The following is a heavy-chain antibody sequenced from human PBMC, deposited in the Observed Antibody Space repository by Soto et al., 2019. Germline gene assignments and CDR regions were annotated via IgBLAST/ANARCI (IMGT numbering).Heavy chain of an antibody. CDR2: IKSKTDGGTT. J-gene: IGHJ4*02. D-gene: IGHD2-8*01. CDR1: GFTFSEYA. CDR3: TTDGPRGYCTNGVRKGY. Sequence: GGSLRLSCEASGFTFSEYAMSWVRQAPGKGLEWVGRIKSKTDGGTTDYAAPVKGRFTISRDDSKNTLYLQMNSLKTEDTAVYYCTTDGPRGYCTNGVRKGYWGQGTLVTVSS. V-gene: IGHV3-15*01.